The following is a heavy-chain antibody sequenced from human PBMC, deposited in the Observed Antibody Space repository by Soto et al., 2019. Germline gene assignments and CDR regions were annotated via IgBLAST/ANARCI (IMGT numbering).Heavy chain of an antibody. V-gene: IGHV3-30-3*01. D-gene: IGHD3-22*01. CDR1: GFTFNRDA. J-gene: IGHJ4*02. CDR2: ISYHGSDK. CDR3: ARSKYYYDTSDYLDY. Sequence: GSLRLSCAASGFTFNRDAMHWVCQAPGKGLEWVAVISYHGSDKYYADSVKGRFTISRDNSKNTLYLHMDSLIPEDTAVYYCARSKYYYDTSDYLDYWGEGTLVTVSS.